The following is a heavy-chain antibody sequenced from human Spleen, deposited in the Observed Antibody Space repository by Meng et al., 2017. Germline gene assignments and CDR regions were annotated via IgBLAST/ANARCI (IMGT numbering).Heavy chain of an antibody. CDR3: ARNGAYCLEY. V-gene: IGHV4-4*02. CDR1: GYSISRGHW. D-gene: IGHD2-21*01. Sequence: VELPESGPGMVRASGTLSLTCAVSGYSISRGHWWSWVRQSPGKGLQWIGEIEHSEGPNYNPSLKSRVTISVDTSKNQISLELTSVTAADTAVYYCARNGAYCLEYWGQGSLVTVLL. CDR2: IEHSEGP. J-gene: IGHJ4*02.